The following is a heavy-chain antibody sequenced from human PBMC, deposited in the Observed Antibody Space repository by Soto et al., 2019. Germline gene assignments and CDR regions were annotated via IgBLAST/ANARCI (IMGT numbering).Heavy chain of an antibody. CDR2: IKQDGSEK. Sequence: LGVSLRLSCVASGFTFRDYWMSWFRQAPWKGLEWVGTIKQDGSEKCYVDSWEGRFTIFRDNAKNSLYLQMNSLRAEDSALYYCASNRGRLMVYGTQYYDGKDGWGHGTTVTVAS. V-gene: IGHV3-7*01. CDR1: GFTFRDYW. J-gene: IGHJ6*02. CDR3: ASNRGRLMVYGTQYYDGKDG. D-gene: IGHD2-8*01.